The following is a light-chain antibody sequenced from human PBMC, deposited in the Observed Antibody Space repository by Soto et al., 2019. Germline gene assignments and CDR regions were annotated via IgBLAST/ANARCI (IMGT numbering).Light chain of an antibody. CDR2: GND. CDR3: QSYGSSPSANFV. J-gene: IGLJ1*01. Sequence: QSVLTQPPSVSGAPGQRVTISCTGSXSNXGAGYDVHXYQQLPGKAPKLLIYGNDNRPSGVPERFSGSKSGTSASLAITGLRADDEADYYCQSYGSSPSANFVFGTGTKVTVL. CDR1: XSNXGAGYD. V-gene: IGLV1-40*01.